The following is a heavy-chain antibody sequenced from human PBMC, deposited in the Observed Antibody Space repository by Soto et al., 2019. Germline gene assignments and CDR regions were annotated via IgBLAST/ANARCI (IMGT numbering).Heavy chain of an antibody. CDR3: ARETDTSMVDY. V-gene: IGHV1-8*01. Sequence: QVQLVQSGAEVKKPGASVKVYCQTSGFNFSTYYFNWVRQAAGQGPEWMGWLNPLNGQTCYVQKFRGRVTMTRDTSIATVYLELSRLTSEDTAIYFCARETDTSMVDYWGQGTLVTVSS. J-gene: IGHJ4*02. CDR2: LNPLNGQT. CDR1: GFNFSTYY. D-gene: IGHD5-18*01.